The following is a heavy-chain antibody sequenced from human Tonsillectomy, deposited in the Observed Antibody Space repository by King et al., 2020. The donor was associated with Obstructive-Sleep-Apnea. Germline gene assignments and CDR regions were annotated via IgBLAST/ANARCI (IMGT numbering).Heavy chain of an antibody. J-gene: IGHJ4*02. CDR1: GGTFRSFA. V-gene: IGHV1-69*04. Sequence: QLVQSGAEVKKPASSVKVSCKASGGTFRSFAINWVRQAPGQGLEWMGGIIPTLGRTDYAQKFQGRVTITADQATTTIYLELGRLRSDDTAVYYCARVREYTYGGGFWGWGQGTLVTVSS. D-gene: IGHD5-18*01. CDR3: ARVREYTYGGGFWG. CDR2: IIPTLGRT.